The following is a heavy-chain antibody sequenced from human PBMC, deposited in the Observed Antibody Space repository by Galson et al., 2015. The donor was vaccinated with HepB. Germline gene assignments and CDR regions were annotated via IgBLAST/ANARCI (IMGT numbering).Heavy chain of an antibody. V-gene: IGHV3-9*01. D-gene: IGHD1-26*01. J-gene: IGHJ2*01. CDR2: FSLNSGII. Sequence: SLRLSCAASGFTFDDYAMHWVRQAPGKGLEWVSGFSLNSGIIGYADSVKGRFTISRDNAKNSLYLQMHSLRGEDTAFYYCAKQPHANDWDLRYWYFDLWGRGTLVTVSS. CDR3: AKQPHANDWDLRYWYFDL. CDR1: GFTFDDYA.